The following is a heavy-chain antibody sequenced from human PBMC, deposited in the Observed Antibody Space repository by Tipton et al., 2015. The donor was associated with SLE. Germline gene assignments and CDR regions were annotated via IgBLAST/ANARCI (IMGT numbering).Heavy chain of an antibody. D-gene: IGHD2-21*01. J-gene: IGHJ4*02. CDR3: ARGLGYCGGDCYLD. CDR2: IYHSGST. Sequence: TLSLTCAVSGGSISSSGYSWSWIRQPPGKGLEWIGYIYHSGSTYYNPSLKSRVTISVDRSKNQFSLKLSSVTAADTAVYYCARGLGYCGGDCYLDWGQGTLVTVSS. CDR1: GGSISSSGYS. V-gene: IGHV4-30-2*01.